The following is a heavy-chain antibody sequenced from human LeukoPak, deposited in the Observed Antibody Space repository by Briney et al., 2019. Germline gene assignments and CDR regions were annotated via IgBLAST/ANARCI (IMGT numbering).Heavy chain of an antibody. CDR1: GFTFSSYE. J-gene: IGHJ4*02. V-gene: IGHV3-48*03. D-gene: IGHD2/OR15-2a*01. CDR2: ISSSGSTI. CDR3: ARVSSLAGYYDPFDY. Sequence: PGGSLRLSCAASGFTFSSYEMNWVRQAPGKGLEWVSYISSSGSTIYYADSVKGRFTISRDNAKNSLYLQMNSLRAEDTAVYYCARVSSLAGYYDPFDYWGQGTLVTVSS.